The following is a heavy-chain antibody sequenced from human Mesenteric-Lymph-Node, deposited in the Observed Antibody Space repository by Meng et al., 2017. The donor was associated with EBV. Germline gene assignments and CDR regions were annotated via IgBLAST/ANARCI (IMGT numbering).Heavy chain of an antibody. D-gene: IGHD3-10*01. CDR3: AREASSHPYFDY. CDR1: GYSFSSHE. J-gene: IGHJ4*02. CDR2: MGPSSGTT. V-gene: IGHV1-8*01. Sequence: QVQRVQSGAELNKPGASGKLSCKASGYSFSSHEINWVRQAPGQGLEWMGWMGPSSGTTVYAQKFQGRLSMTRNISISTAYMELSSLRSEDTAVYYCAREASSHPYFDYWGQGTLVTVSS.